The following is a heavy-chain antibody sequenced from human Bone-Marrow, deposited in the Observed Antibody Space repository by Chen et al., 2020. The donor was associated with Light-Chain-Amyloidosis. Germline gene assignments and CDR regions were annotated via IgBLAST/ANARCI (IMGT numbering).Heavy chain of an antibody. Sequence: EVPLVESGGGLVKPGGSLRLSCVASGFTFSSYTMNWVRQTPGRGLEWVSSISRSSSHIYYADSMRGRFTISRDNAKNSLYLQMNSLRAEDTAVYYCAKDLGPKGGYDYYWGQGTLVTVSS. CDR2: ISRSSSHI. D-gene: IGHD5-12*01. CDR1: GFTFSSYT. V-gene: IGHV3-21*04. J-gene: IGHJ4*02. CDR3: AKDLGPKGGYDYY.